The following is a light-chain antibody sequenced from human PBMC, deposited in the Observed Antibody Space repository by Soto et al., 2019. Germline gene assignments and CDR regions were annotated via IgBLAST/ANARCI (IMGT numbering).Light chain of an antibody. CDR1: QSVSSSY. V-gene: IGKV3-20*01. J-gene: IGKJ1*01. CDR2: GAS. CDR3: QQYCSSLWT. Sequence: EIVLTQSPGTPSLSPGERATLSCRASQSVSSSYLAWYQQKPGQAPRLLIYGASSRATGIPDRFSGSGSGTDFTLTISRLEPEDFAVYYCQQYCSSLWTFGQGTKVEIK.